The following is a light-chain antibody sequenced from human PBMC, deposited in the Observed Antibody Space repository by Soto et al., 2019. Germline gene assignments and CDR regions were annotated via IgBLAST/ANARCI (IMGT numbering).Light chain of an antibody. J-gene: IGKJ2*01. V-gene: IGKV1-6*01. CDR2: AAS. Sequence: AIQMTQSPSSLSASVGDGVTITCRASQGIRNDLGWYQQKPGTAPKLLIYAASNLQSGVPSRFSASGSGTDFTLTISTLQPEDFATYYCLQDYRYPRTFGQGTKLEMK. CDR3: LQDYRYPRT. CDR1: QGIRND.